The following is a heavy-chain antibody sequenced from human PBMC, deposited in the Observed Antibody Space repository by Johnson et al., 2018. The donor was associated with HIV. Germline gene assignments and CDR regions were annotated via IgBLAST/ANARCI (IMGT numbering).Heavy chain of an antibody. V-gene: IGHV3-11*04. J-gene: IGHJ3*02. CDR3: ARVHSGGAFDI. CDR2: ISSSGSTI. CDR1: GFVFSDSH. Sequence: QVQLVESGGDLVKPGGSLRLSCVASGFVFSDSHMSWIRQAPGKGLEWISYISSSGSTIYYADSVMGRFTISRDNAKNSLYLQMNSLRAEDTAVYYCARVHSGGAFDIWGQGTMVTVSS.